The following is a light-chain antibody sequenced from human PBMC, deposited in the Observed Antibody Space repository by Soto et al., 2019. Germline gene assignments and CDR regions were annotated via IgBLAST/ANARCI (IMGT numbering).Light chain of an antibody. CDR1: HSINTY. CDR2: AAS. Sequence: DIQMTQSPSSLSASVRDRVTITCRASHSINTYLNWYKQKPGKAPKPLIYAASSLQSGVPSRFGGSGSGTDFTLTISSRQPEDFATYYCQQSYSTLWTFGQGIKVEFK. J-gene: IGKJ1*01. V-gene: IGKV1-39*01. CDR3: QQSYSTLWT.